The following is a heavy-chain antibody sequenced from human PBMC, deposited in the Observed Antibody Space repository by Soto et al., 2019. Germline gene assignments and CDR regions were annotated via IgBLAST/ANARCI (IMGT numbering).Heavy chain of an antibody. Sequence: PSETLSLTCTVSGGSISSYYWSWIRQPPGKGLEWIGYIYYSGSTNYNPSLKSRVTISVDTSKNQFSLKLSSVTAADTAVYYCARTLLPSYSSGWFFDYWGQGXLVTVYS. V-gene: IGHV4-59*01. CDR1: GGSISSYY. CDR2: IYYSGST. D-gene: IGHD6-19*01. J-gene: IGHJ4*02. CDR3: ARTLLPSYSSGWFFDY.